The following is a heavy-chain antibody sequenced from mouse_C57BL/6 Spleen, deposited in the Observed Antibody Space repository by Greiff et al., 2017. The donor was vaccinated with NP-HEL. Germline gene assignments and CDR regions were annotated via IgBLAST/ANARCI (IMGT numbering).Heavy chain of an antibody. CDR2: IHPNSGST. V-gene: IGHV1-64*01. CDR1: GYTFTSYW. CDR3: ARWGAWDYDGRFDY. D-gene: IGHD2-4*01. Sequence: QVQLQQPGAELVKPGASVKLSCKASGYTFTSYWMHWVKQRPGQGLEWIGMIHPNSGSTNYNEKFKSKATLTVDKSSSTAYMQLSSLTSEDSAVYYCARWGAWDYDGRFDYWGQGTTLTVSS. J-gene: IGHJ2*01.